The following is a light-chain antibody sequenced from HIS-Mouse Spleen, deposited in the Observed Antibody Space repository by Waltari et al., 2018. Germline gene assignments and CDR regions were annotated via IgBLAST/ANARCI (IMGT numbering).Light chain of an antibody. J-gene: IGLJ2*01. CDR2: GNN. CDR3: QSYDSSLSAL. Sequence: QSVLTQPPSVSGAPGQRVTISCTGSSPNIGAGYDVHWYQQLPGTAPKLILYGNNNRPSGVPDRFSGSKSGTSASLAITGLQAEDEADYYCQSYDSSLSALFGGGTKLTVL. V-gene: IGLV1-40*01. CDR1: SPNIGAGYD.